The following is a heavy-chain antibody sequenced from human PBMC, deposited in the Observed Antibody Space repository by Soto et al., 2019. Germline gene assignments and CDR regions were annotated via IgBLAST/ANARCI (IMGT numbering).Heavy chain of an antibody. D-gene: IGHD1-7*01. CDR3: ATSNWNFLDY. V-gene: IGHV3-33*03. CDR2: IWNDGSNK. J-gene: IGHJ4*02. CDR1: GFTFSSYG. Sequence: QVQLVESGGGVVQPGGSLRLSCTASGFTFSSYGMHWVRQAPGKGLEWVAVIWNDGSNKLYPDSVKGRFTISRDNSKSTLFLQMNSLIAEDTAVYYCATSNWNFLDYWGQGTLVTVSS.